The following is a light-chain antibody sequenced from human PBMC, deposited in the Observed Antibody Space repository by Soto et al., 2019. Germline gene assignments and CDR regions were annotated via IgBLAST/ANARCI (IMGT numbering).Light chain of an antibody. CDR1: QGIRNL. Sequence: DIQMTQSPTSLSASVGDRVTITCRASQGIRNLVAWYQQKPGKAPKLLTYAASTLQSGVPSRFSCSGSGTAIPLTINSQKAEDVATYTCKEYSSVPVFSPGTKV. J-gene: IGKJ3*01. V-gene: IGKV1-27*01. CDR2: AAS. CDR3: KEYSSVPV.